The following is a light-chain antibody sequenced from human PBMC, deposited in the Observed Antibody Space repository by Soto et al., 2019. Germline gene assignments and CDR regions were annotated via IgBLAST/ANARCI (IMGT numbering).Light chain of an antibody. V-gene: IGKV1-5*01. J-gene: IGKJ1*01. CDR2: DAS. CDR3: QQYNSYSAT. CDR1: QSISSW. Sequence: DIQMTQSPSTLSASVGDRVTITRRPSQSISSWLAWYQRRPGKAPKLLIYDASSLQSGVPSRFSGSGSGTEFTLTISSLQPDDFASYYCQQYNSYSATFGQGTKVDIK.